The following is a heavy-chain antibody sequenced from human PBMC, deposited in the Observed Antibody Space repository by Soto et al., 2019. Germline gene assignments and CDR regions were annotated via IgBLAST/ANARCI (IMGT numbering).Heavy chain of an antibody. CDR2: ISWNSGSI. V-gene: IGHV3-9*01. D-gene: IGHD5-18*01. J-gene: IGHJ3*02. CDR3: AKDIRSGYSYGDAFDI. Sequence: GGSLRLSCAASGFTFDDYAMHWVRQAPGKGLEWVSGISWNSGSIGYADSVKGRFTISRDNAKNSLYLQMNSLRAEDTALYYCAKDIRSGYSYGDAFDIWGRGTMFTVSS. CDR1: GFTFDDYA.